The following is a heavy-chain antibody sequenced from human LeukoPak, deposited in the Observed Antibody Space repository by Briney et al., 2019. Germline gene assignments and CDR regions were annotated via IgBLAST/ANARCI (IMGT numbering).Heavy chain of an antibody. CDR3: ARDRMLGYCSSTTEAGAFDI. D-gene: IGHD2-2*01. V-gene: IGHV4-31*03. J-gene: IGHJ3*02. Sequence: SETLSLTCTVSGGSISSGGYYWSWIRQHPGTGLEWIGYIYYSGSTSYNPSLKSRVTISVETPTNQFSLKLSSVTAADTAVYYCARDRMLGYCSSTTEAGAFDIWGQGRMVTVSS. CDR1: GGSISSGGYY. CDR2: IYYSGST.